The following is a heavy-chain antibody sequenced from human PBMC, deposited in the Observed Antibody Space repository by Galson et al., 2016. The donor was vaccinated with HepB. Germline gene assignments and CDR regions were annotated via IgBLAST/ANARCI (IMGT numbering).Heavy chain of an antibody. CDR1: GFTFRNYE. V-gene: IGHV3-48*03. CDR2: IRSSGSTT. CDR3: VREGASDI. Sequence: SLRLSCATSGFTFRNYEMNWVRQAPGKGLEWVSYIRSSGSTTYYAASVKGRFTISRDNTKNSLFLQMNSLRPEDTAVYYCVREGASDIWGQGTMVTVSS. J-gene: IGHJ3*02.